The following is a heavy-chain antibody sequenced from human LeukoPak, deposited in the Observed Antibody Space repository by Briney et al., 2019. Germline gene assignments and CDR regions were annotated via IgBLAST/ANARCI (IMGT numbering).Heavy chain of an antibody. CDR3: ARVAADGSYFDY. CDR2: IEVSGDT. D-gene: IGHD6-13*01. J-gene: IGHJ4*02. CDR1: GFTFSNYD. Sequence: PGGSLRLSCAASGFTFSNYDMHWVRQPTGKGLEWVSSIEVSGDTYSPDSVKGRFTISRENAKNSLFLQMNSLRAEDTAIYYCARVAADGSYFDYWGQGTLVTVSS. V-gene: IGHV3-13*04.